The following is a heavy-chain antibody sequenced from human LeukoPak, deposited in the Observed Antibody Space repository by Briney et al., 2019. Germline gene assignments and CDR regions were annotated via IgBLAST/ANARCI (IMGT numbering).Heavy chain of an antibody. J-gene: IGHJ3*02. V-gene: IGHV3-23*01. Sequence: GGSLRLPCAASGFIFSNYAMSWVRQAPGKGLEWVSTISGSDGRTYYADSVKGRFTISRDNAKNSLFLQMNSLRAEDTAVYFCARYRSSPTKAFDTWGQGTLVTASS. CDR1: GFIFSNYA. D-gene: IGHD6-6*01. CDR3: ARYRSSPTKAFDT. CDR2: ISGSDGRT.